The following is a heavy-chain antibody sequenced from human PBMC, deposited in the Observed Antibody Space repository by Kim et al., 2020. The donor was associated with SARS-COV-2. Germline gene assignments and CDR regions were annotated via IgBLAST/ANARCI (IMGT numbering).Heavy chain of an antibody. CDR1: GFTFSSYG. CDR3: ATESPASYYFDY. Sequence: GGSLRLSCAASGFTFSSYGMHWVRQAPGKGLEWVAVISYDGSNKYYADSVKGRFTISRDNSKNTLYLQMNSLRAEDTAVYYCATESPASYYFDYWGQGTLVTVSS. J-gene: IGHJ4*02. V-gene: IGHV3-30*03. CDR2: ISYDGSNK.